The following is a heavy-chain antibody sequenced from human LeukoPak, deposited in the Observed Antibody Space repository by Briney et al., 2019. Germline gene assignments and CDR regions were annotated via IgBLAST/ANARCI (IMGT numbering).Heavy chain of an antibody. J-gene: IGHJ4*02. CDR3: ASSDGGLSFDY. V-gene: IGHV4-38-2*02. D-gene: IGHD4-23*01. CDR2: IYHSGST. CDR1: GYSISSGYY. Sequence: PSETLSLTCTVSGYSISSGYYWGWIRQPPGKGLEWIGIIYHSGSTYYNPSLKSRVTISVDTSKNQFSLKLSSVTAADTAVYYCASSDGGLSFDYWGQGPLVTVSS.